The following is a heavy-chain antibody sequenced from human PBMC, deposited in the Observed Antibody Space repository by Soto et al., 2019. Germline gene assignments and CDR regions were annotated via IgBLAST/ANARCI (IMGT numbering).Heavy chain of an antibody. CDR3: ASCSGWYHYYYGMDV. V-gene: IGHV4-59*08. J-gene: IGHJ6*02. D-gene: IGHD6-19*01. CDR2: IYYSGST. Sequence: PSETLSLTCTVSDGSISSYYWSWIRQPPGKGLEWIGYIYYSGSTNYNPSLKSRVTISVDTSKNQFSLKLSSVTAADTAVYYCASCSGWYHYYYGMDVWGQGTTVTVSS. CDR1: DGSISSYY.